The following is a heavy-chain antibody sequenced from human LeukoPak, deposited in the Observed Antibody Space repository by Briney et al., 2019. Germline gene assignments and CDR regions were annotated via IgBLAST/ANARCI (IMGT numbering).Heavy chain of an antibody. J-gene: IGHJ4*02. V-gene: IGHV3-7*03. D-gene: IGHD6-19*01. CDR2: IKQDGSDK. CDR1: AFTVGSYW. Sequence: GRSLRLSCAPSAFTVGSYWMTWVRQAPGERQEWLANIKQDGSDKYYVDSVRARFTISRDNAKNSLYMQMNSLRAEDTAVYYCARDQGGSSGWSESFDYWGQGTLVTVSS. CDR3: ARDQGGSSGWSESFDY.